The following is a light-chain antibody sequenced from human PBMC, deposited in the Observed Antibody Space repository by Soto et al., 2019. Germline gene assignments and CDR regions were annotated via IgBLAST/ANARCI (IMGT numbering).Light chain of an antibody. CDR2: AAS. CDR3: HHSCSSPYT. CDR1: QSISSY. V-gene: IGKV1-39*01. J-gene: IGKJ2*01. Sequence: DIQMTQSPSSLSASVGDRVTITCRASQSISSYLNWYQQKPGKAPKLLIYAASSLQSGVPSRFSGSGSGTDFPLTICILQREGFATYYLHHSCSSPYTFVQGTKLQ.